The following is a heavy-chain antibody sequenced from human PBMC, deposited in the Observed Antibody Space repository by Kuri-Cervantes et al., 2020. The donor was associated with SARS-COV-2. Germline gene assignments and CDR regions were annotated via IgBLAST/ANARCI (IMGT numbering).Heavy chain of an antibody. CDR1: GFTFSSYS. CDR2: ISSSSSTI. D-gene: IGHD3-3*01. V-gene: IGHV3-48*01. CDR3: ARDRYYDFWSGYSRRDAFDI. Sequence: GGSLRLSCAASGFTFSSYSMNWVRQAPGKGLEWVSYISSSSSTIYYADSVKGRFTISRDNAKNSLYLQMNSLRAEDTAVYYCARDRYYDFWSGYSRRDAFDIWGQGTMVTVSS. J-gene: IGHJ3*02.